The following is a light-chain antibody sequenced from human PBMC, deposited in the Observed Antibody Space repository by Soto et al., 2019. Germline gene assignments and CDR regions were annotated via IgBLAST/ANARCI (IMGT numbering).Light chain of an antibody. J-gene: IGKJ4*01. V-gene: IGKV1-39*01. CDR3: QQTYTTPLT. CDR1: QGVNSN. Sequence: DIQMTQSPSSLSASVGDRVTIFCRASQGVNSNLQWYQQKPGRAPKLLIHSASTLQSGVPSRFSGTRSGTDFTLSISSLEPEDFATYFCQQTYTTPLTFGGGTKVEIK. CDR2: SAS.